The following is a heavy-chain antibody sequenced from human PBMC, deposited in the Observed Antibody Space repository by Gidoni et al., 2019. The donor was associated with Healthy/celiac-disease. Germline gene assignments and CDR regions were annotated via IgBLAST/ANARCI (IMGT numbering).Heavy chain of an antibody. Sequence: QVQLQESGPGLVKPSQTLSLTCTLSGGSISSGGYYWSWIRQHPGKGLEWIGYIYYSGSTYYNPSPKSRVTISVDTSKNQFSLKLSSVTAADTAVYYCAKEASDSSGYDGAFDIWGQGTMVTVSS. J-gene: IGHJ3*02. CDR1: GGSISSGGYY. CDR3: AKEASDSSGYDGAFDI. V-gene: IGHV4-31*03. CDR2: IYYSGST. D-gene: IGHD3-22*01.